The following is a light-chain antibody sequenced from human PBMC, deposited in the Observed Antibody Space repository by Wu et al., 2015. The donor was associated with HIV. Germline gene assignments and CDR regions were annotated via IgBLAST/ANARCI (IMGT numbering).Light chain of an antibody. CDR3: QQYGSSPVT. CDR1: QTVSSNY. V-gene: IGKV3-20*01. Sequence: ENVLTQSPATLSLSPGETATLSCRASQTVSSNYFAWYQQKPGQAPRLLIHAASYRATGIPDRFSGSGSGTVFTLTISRLDPEDLAVFYCQQYGSSPVTFGLGTKVEIK. J-gene: IGKJ1*01. CDR2: AAS.